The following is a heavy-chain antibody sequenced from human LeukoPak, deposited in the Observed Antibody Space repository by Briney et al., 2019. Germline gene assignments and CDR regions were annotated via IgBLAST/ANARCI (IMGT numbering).Heavy chain of an antibody. V-gene: IGHV1-18*01. D-gene: IGHD2-2*01. J-gene: IGHJ3*02. CDR3: AGGGYCSSTSCLLRAFDI. CDR1: AYTFTSYG. CDR2: ISAYNGNT. Sequence: ASVKVSCKASAYTFTSYGISWVRQAPGQGLEWMGWISAYNGNTNYAQKLQGRVTMTTDTSTSTAYMELRSLRSDDTAVYYCAGGGYCSSTSCLLRAFDIWGQGTMVTVSS.